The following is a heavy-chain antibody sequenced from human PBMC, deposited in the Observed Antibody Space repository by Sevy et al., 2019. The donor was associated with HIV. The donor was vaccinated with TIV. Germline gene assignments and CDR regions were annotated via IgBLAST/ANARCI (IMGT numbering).Heavy chain of an antibody. V-gene: IGHV3-30-3*01. CDR3: ARAMITFPGAPNDY. CDR1: GFTFSSYA. J-gene: IGHJ4*02. CDR2: ISYDGSNK. D-gene: IGHD3-16*01. Sequence: GGSLRLSCAASGFTFSSYAMHWVRQAPGKGLEWVAVISYDGSNKYYADSVKGRFTISTDNSKNTRYLQMNSLRAEDTAVYYCARAMITFPGAPNDYWGQGTLVTVSS.